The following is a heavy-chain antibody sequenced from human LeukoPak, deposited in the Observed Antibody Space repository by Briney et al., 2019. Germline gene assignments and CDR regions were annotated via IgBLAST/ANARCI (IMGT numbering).Heavy chain of an antibody. CDR2: INPNSGVT. D-gene: IGHD5-18*01. Sequence: AAVTVSCTASGYTVTGHYLHWVRQAPGQGLEWMGWINPNSGVTNYAQKFQGRLTMTSDTSINTAYMELHSLTSDDTAIYYCAKDAYSGFSSSYNMDSWGQGTLVTVSS. J-gene: IGHJ4*02. CDR1: GYTVTGHY. V-gene: IGHV1-2*02. CDR3: AKDAYSGFSSSYNMDS.